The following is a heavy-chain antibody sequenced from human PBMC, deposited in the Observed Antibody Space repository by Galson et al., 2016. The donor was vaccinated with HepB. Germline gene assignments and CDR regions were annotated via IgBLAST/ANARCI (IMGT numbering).Heavy chain of an antibody. CDR2: ISSSSSYI. CDR3: ARDAEPNCSGGSCSVLDI. J-gene: IGHJ3*02. V-gene: IGHV3-21*01. CDR1: GFTFSSYW. Sequence: SLRLSCAASGFTFSSYWMSWVRQAPGKGLEWVSSISSSSSYIYYADSVKGRFTISSHNAKKSLYLEVDSMRVEDTAIYYCARDAEPNCSGGSCSVLDIWGQGTMVTVSS. D-gene: IGHD2-15*01.